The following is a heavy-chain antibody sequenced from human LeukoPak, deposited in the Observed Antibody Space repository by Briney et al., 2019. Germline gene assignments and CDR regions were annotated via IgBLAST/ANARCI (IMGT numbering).Heavy chain of an antibody. CDR2: IQNDASTE. Sequence: GGSLRLSCAASGFIFSHYGMHWVRPAPGKGLEWVAVIQNDASTENFADSVKGRFTISRDNSKNTVFLQMNSLRVEDTAVYYCARELSQIVWGGLDYGGQGTLVSVSS. V-gene: IGHV3-33*05. D-gene: IGHD2-21*01. CDR3: ARELSQIVWGGLDY. J-gene: IGHJ4*02. CDR1: GFIFSHYG.